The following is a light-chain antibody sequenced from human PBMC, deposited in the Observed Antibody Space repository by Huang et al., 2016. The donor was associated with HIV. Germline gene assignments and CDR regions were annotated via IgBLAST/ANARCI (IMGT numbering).Light chain of an antibody. CDR1: QGITNS. CDR2: GAS. V-gene: IGKV1-NL1*01. J-gene: IGKJ1*01. CDR3: QQYYTTPWT. Sequence: DIHMTQSPSSLSASVGDSVTITCRASQGITNSLAWYQQKPGEAPKLLLYGASRLESGVPARFGGSGSGTDYTLTISSLRPEDCATYYCQQYYTTPWTFGQGTKVEIK.